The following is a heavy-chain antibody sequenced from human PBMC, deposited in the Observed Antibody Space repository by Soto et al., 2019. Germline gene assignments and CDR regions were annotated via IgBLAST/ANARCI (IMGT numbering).Heavy chain of an antibody. CDR1: GYTFTSYG. CDR3: ARDRLCGGDCYLAWFDP. V-gene: IGHV1-18*01. Sequence: ASVKVSCKASGYTFTSYGISWVRQAPGQGLEWMGWISAYNGNTNYAQKLQGRVTMTTDTSTSTAYMELRSLRSDDTAVYYCARDRLCGGDCYLAWFDPWGPGTLVTVSS. CDR2: ISAYNGNT. D-gene: IGHD2-21*02. J-gene: IGHJ5*02.